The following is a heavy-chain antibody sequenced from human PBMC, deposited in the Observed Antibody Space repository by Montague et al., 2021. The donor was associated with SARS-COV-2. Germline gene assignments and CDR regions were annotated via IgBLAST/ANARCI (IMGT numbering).Heavy chain of an antibody. CDR1: GDSISSYY. CDR2: IYTSGST. J-gene: IGHJ6*02. V-gene: IGHV4-4*07. CDR3: ARDHMTTMFMVYYYGMDV. D-gene: IGHD5-24*01. Sequence: SETLSLICTVSGDSISSYYWSWIRQPAGKGLEWIGRIYTSGSTKYNPSLKSRVTMSVDTSKNQFSLKLSSVTAADTAVYYCARDHMTTMFMVYYYGMDVWGQGTTVTVSS.